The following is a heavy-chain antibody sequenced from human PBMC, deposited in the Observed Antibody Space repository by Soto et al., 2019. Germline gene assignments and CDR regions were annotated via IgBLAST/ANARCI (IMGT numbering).Heavy chain of an antibody. J-gene: IGHJ4*02. CDR1: GDSMTKYY. D-gene: IGHD1-26*01. CDR2: IYTSGST. V-gene: IGHV4-4*07. CDR3: ARTVGAAYYFDF. Sequence: SETLSLTCTVSGDSMTKYYWSWIWQPAGKGLEWIGRIYTSGSTNYNPSLKSRVTMSIDTSNKHFSLSLKSVTAADTAVYYCARTVGAAYYFDFWGQGALVTVSS.